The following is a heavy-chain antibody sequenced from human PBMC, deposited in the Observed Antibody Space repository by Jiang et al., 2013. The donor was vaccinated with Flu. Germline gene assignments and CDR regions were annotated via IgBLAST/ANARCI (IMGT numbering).Heavy chain of an antibody. CDR1: GGSISSRSFY. J-gene: IGHJ5*02. D-gene: IGHD6-13*01. CDR3: ARHGIDIAAAINWFDP. CDR2: ISYSGSP. V-gene: IGHV4-39*01. Sequence: LLKPSETLSLTCTVSGGSISSRSFYWGWIRQPPGKGLEWIGSISYSGSPYYNPSLKSRVTISVDTSKNQFSLKLSSVTAADTAVYYCARHGIDIAAAINWFDPWGQGTLVTVSS.